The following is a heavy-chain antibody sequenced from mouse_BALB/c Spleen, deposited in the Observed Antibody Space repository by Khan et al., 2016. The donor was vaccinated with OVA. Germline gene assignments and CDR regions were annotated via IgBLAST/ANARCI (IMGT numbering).Heavy chain of an antibody. CDR2: IWSDGST. D-gene: IGHD2-1*01. V-gene: IGHV2-6-1*01. Sequence: QVQLKQSGPGLVAPSQSLSITCTISGYSLTNYGVHWVSQPPGKGLEWLVVIWSDGSTTNNSAFKSRLTISKHNSTSHVFLKMNSLQTDDTAMYFCARQRYYQYNIMDYWGQGTTVTVSS. CDR3: ARQRYYQYNIMDY. CDR1: GYSLTNYG. J-gene: IGHJ4*01.